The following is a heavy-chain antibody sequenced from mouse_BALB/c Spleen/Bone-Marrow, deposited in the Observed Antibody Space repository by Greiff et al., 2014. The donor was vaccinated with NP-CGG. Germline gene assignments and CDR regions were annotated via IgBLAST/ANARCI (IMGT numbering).Heavy chain of an antibody. V-gene: IGHV5-12-1*01. CDR1: GFAFSSYD. J-gene: IGHJ2*01. CDR3: AREVLRDYFDY. Sequence: VQLQQPGGGLVKPGGSLKLSCAASGFAFSSYDMSWVRQTPEKRLEWVAYISSGGGSTYYPDTVKGRFTISRDNAKNTLYLQMSSLKSEDTAMYYCAREVLRDYFDYWGQGTTLTVSS. CDR2: ISSGGGST. D-gene: IGHD1-1*01.